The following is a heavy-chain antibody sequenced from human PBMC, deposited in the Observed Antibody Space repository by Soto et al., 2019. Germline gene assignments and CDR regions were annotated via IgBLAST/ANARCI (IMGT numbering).Heavy chain of an antibody. CDR3: VKGRGSDFVYFGLDV. CDR2: IDWNGGST. D-gene: IGHD1-26*01. Sequence: EVQLVESGGGLVQPGRSLRLSCVASGFTFDDYAMHWVRQTPGKGMEWVSSIDWNGGSTAYADSVKGRFTISRDNARNSLYLQINSLRPEDTALYYCVKGRGSDFVYFGLDVWGQGTTVTVSS. J-gene: IGHJ6*02. V-gene: IGHV3-9*01. CDR1: GFTFDDYA.